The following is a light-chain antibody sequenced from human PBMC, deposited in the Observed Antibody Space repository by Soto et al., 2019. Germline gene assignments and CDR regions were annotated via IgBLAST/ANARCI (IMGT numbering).Light chain of an antibody. J-gene: IGKJ4*01. CDR1: RGISSN. CDR3: QQTNTFPLT. Sequence: IVMTQSPATLSVSPGERATLSCRASRGISSNLAWYQQKPGQAPRLLIYDASTRATGVPARFSGSGSETDFTLTISSLQPEDSATYYCQQTNTFPLTFGGGTKVDIK. CDR2: DAS. V-gene: IGKV3-15*01.